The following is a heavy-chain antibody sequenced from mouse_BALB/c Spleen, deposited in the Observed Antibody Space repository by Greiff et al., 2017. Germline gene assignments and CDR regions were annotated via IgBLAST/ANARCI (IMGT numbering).Heavy chain of an antibody. CDR1: GFTFTDYY. CDR3: ARDRYDGDAMDY. V-gene: IGHV7-3*02. J-gene: IGHJ4*01. D-gene: IGHD2-14*01. CDR2: IRNKANGYTT. Sequence: DVHLVESGGGLVQPGGSLRLSCATSGFTFTDYYMSWVRQPPGKALEWLGFIRNKANGYTTEYSASVKGRFTISRDNSQSILYLQMNTLRAEDSATYYCARDRYDGDAMDYWGQGTSVTVSS.